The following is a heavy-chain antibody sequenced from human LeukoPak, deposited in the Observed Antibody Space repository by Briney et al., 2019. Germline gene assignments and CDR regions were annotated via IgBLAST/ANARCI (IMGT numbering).Heavy chain of an antibody. CDR3: ARDPEMATPGDY. V-gene: IGHV1-69*04. CDR1: GGTFSSYT. D-gene: IGHD5-24*01. CDR2: IIPIFGIA. Sequence: SVKVSCKASGGTFSSYTISWVRQAPGQGLEWMGRIIPIFGIANYAQKFQGRVTITADKSTSTAYMELSSLRSEDTAVYYCARDPEMATPGDYWGQGTLVTVSS. J-gene: IGHJ4*02.